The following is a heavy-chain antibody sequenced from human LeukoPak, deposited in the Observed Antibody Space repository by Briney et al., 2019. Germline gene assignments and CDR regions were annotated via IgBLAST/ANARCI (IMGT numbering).Heavy chain of an antibody. CDR3: ARDPYCSGSSCSIPYFDY. Sequence: SVKVSCKASGGTFSSYAFSWVRQAPGQGLEWMGGIIPILGTVNYARKFQGRVTITAGESTSTAYMELSSLRPEDTAVYYCARDPYCSGSSCSIPYFDYWGQGTLVTVSS. CDR2: IIPILGTV. D-gene: IGHD2-15*01. V-gene: IGHV1-69*13. J-gene: IGHJ4*02. CDR1: GGTFSSYA.